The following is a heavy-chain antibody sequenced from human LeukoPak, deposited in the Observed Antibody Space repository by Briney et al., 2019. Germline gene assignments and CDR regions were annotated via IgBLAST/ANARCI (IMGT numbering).Heavy chain of an antibody. CDR3: ARGKTCGGDCYAFDY. CDR2: ISYDGSNK. CDR1: GSTFSSYA. D-gene: IGHD2-21*02. V-gene: IGHV3-30*04. Sequence: GGSLRLSCAASGSTFSSYAMHWVRQAPGKGLEWVAVISYDGSNKYYADSVKGRFTISRDNSKNTLYLQVNSLRAEDTAVYYCARGKTCGGDCYAFDYWGQGTLVTVSS. J-gene: IGHJ4*02.